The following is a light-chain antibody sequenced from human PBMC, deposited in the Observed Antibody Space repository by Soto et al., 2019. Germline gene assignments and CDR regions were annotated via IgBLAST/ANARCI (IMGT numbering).Light chain of an antibody. Sequence: QSALTQPASVSGSPGQSITISCTGTSSDVGGYKYVSWYQQHPGKAPKLMIYEVSNRPSGVSNCCSGSKSGNTAYLTISGLQAEYEADYYCSSYTSSSTTLYVFGTGTKLTVL. V-gene: IGLV2-14*01. J-gene: IGLJ1*01. CDR3: SSYTSSSTTLYV. CDR1: SSDVGGYKY. CDR2: EVS.